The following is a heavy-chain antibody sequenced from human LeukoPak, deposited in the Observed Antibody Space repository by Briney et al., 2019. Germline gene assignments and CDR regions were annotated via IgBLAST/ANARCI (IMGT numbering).Heavy chain of an antibody. CDR1: GFTFSSYA. Sequence: SGGSLRLSCAASGFTFSSYAMSWVRQAPGKGLEWVSAVSGSSNRTYYADSVKGRFTISRDNSKDTLYLQMNSLRAEDTAVYYCAKDDYDFWSGPEYYFDYWGQGTLVTVSS. V-gene: IGHV3-23*01. CDR3: AKDDYDFWSGPEYYFDY. D-gene: IGHD3-3*01. J-gene: IGHJ4*02. CDR2: VSGSSNRT.